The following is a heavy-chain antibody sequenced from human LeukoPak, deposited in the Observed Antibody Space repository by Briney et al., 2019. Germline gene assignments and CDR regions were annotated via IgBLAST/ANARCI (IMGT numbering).Heavy chain of an antibody. V-gene: IGHV1-69*13. CDR2: IIPMFGRA. CDR1: GGTFSRYT. D-gene: IGHD3-22*01. CDR3: ATDASIYDSRGYYYLW. Sequence: AASVKVSCKASGGTFSRYTISWVRQAPGQGLEWMGGIIPMFGRANYAQKFQGRLTITADESSTTAYMELSGLRSEDTAVYYCATDASIYDSRGYYYLWWGQGTLVTVSS. J-gene: IGHJ4*02.